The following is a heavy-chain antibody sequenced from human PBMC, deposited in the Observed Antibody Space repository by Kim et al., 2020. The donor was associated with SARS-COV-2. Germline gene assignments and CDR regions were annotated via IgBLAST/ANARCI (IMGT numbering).Heavy chain of an antibody. Sequence: ASVKVSCKVSGYTLTELSMHWVRQAPGKGLEWMGGFDPEDGETIYAQKFQGRVTMTEDTSTDTAYMELNSLSSDDKAVYYCATLDSSGYYQEYFFDYLCQRTLITLSS. D-gene: IGHD3-22*01. CDR3: ATLDSSGYYQEYFFDY. CDR2: FDPEDGET. CDR1: GYTLTELS. V-gene: IGHV1-24*01. J-gene: IGHJ4*02.